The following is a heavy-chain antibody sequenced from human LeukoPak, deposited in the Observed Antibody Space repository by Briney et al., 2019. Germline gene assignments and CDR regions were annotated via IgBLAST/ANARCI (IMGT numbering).Heavy chain of an antibody. CDR3: ARVKDSSSWTYYFDY. V-gene: IGHV1-3*01. CDR2: INAGNGNT. J-gene: IGHJ4*02. D-gene: IGHD6-13*01. CDR1: GYTFTSYA. Sequence: GASVKVSCKASGYTFTSYAMHWVRQAPGQRLEWMGWINAGNGNTKYSQKFQGRVTITRDTSASTAYMELSSLRSEDTAVYYCARVKDSSSWTYYFDYWGQGTLVTVSS.